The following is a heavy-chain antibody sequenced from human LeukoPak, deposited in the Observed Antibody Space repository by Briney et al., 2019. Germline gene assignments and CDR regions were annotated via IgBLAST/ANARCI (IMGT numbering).Heavy chain of an antibody. J-gene: IGHJ4*02. Sequence: PQTLSLTCTVSGGSISSGDYYWSWIRQPPGKGLEWIGYIYYSGSTYYNPSLKSRVTISVDTSKNQFSLKLSSVTAADTAVYYCARDSAVTRNFDYWGQGTLVTVSS. CDR3: ARDSAVTRNFDY. CDR2: IYYSGST. CDR1: GGSISSGDYY. V-gene: IGHV4-30-4*01. D-gene: IGHD4-17*01.